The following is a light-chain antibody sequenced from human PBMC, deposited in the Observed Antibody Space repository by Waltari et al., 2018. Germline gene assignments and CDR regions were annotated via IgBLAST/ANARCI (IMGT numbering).Light chain of an antibody. V-gene: IGLV2-8*01. Sequence: QSALTQPPSASGSPGQSVTISCTGTSSDVGGYNYVSWYQQHPGHAPKFLIYAVSKRPSGVPDRFAGSKSGNTASLTVSGLQAEDEADYYCSSYAGNNVVFGGGTKLTVL. J-gene: IGLJ2*01. CDR2: AVS. CDR1: SSDVGGYNY. CDR3: SSYAGNNVV.